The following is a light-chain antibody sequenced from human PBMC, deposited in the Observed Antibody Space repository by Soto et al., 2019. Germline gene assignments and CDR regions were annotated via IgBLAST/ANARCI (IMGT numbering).Light chain of an antibody. CDR3: SSYAGSNNFV. Sequence: LTQPPSASGSPGQSVTISCTGTSSNVGGYNYVSWYQQHPGKAPKLMIYEVSKRPSGVPDRFSGSKSGNTASLTVSGLQAEDEADYYCSSYAGSNNFVFGTGTKVTVL. CDR1: SSNVGGYNY. CDR2: EVS. V-gene: IGLV2-8*01. J-gene: IGLJ1*01.